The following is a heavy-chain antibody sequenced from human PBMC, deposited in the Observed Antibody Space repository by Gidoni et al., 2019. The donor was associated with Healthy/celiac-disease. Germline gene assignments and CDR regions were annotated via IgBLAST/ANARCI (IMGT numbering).Heavy chain of an antibody. J-gene: IGHJ4*02. Sequence: SSVKVSCKASRGTFSSYAISCVRQAPGQGLEWMGGIIPIFGTANYAQKFQGRVTITADESTSTAYMEMSRLRSEDTAVYYCARGQLAPLRGFDYWGQGTLVTVSA. CDR2: IIPIFGTA. CDR1: RGTFSSYA. V-gene: IGHV1-69*01. D-gene: IGHD3-10*01. CDR3: ARGQLAPLRGFDY.